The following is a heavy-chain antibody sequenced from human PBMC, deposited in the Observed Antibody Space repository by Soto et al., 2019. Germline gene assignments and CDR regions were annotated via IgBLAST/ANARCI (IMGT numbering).Heavy chain of an antibody. CDR2: ISWNSGSI. J-gene: IGHJ3*02. V-gene: IGHV3-9*01. D-gene: IGHD5-18*01. CDR3: AKDSQPGYSYGYAFDI. CDR1: GFTFDDYA. Sequence: GGSLRLSCAASGFTFDDYAMHWVRQAPGKGLEWVSGISWNSGSIGYADSVKGRFTISRDNAKNSLYLQMNSLRAEDTALYYCAKDSQPGYSYGYAFDIWGQGTMVTVSS.